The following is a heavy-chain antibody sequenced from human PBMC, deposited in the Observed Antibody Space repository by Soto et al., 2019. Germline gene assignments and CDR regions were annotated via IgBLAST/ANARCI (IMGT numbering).Heavy chain of an antibody. CDR2: ISWNDDN. Sequence: QVTLKESGPTLVKPTQSLTLTCTFSGFSLATHGVGVGWIRQPPGEALEWLALISWNDDNRYSPSLKTRLTTGKDTSKNQVGFTRANMDPVDTATYYCAHARLLWVGGYFDYWGQGTLVTVSS. J-gene: IGHJ4*02. CDR3: AHARLLWVGGYFDY. D-gene: IGHD3-10*01. V-gene: IGHV2-5*01. CDR1: GFSLATHGVG.